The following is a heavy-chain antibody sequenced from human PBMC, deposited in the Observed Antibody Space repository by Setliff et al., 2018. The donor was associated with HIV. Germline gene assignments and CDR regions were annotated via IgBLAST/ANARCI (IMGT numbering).Heavy chain of an antibody. V-gene: IGHV4-34*01. D-gene: IGHD3-10*01. CDR2: INHSGST. CDR3: ARPYGSGTKKYRWWYFDY. J-gene: IGHJ4*02. Sequence: SETLSLTCAVYGGSFSGYYWSWIRQPPGKGLEWIGEINHSGSTNYNPSLKSRVTISVDTSENQFSLKLSSVTAADTAVYYCARPYGSGTKKYRWWYFDYWGQGTLVTVSS. CDR1: GGSFSGYY.